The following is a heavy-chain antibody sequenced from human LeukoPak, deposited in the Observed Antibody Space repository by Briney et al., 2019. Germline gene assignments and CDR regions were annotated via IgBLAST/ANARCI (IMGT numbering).Heavy chain of an antibody. CDR3: ARDLSVTMGVTRDALDI. CDR2: INPNSGDT. D-gene: IGHD4/OR15-4a*01. CDR1: GYTFTGYY. V-gene: IGHV1-2*06. Sequence: RWASVKVSCKASGYTFTGYYMHWVRQAPGQGLEWMGRINPNSGDTNYAQKFQGRVTMTRDTSISTGYMEVSRLTSDDTAVYYCARDLSVTMGVTRDALDIWGQGTMVTVSS. J-gene: IGHJ3*02.